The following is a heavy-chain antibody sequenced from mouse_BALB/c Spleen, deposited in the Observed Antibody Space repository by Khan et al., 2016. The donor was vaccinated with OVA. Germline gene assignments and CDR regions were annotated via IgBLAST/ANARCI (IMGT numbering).Heavy chain of an antibody. V-gene: IGHV5-6*01. J-gene: IGHJ4*01. CDR1: GFTFSTYG. D-gene: IGHD4-1*01. CDR2: ISSAGTYT. Sequence: EVELVESGGDLVKPGGSLKLSCAASGFTFSTYGMSWVRQTPDKRLEWVGTISSAGTYTYYPDSVKGRFTISRDNATNTLYLQMNSLRSEDTAMYCYARYWVGIMDYWGQGTSLTVSS. CDR3: ARYWVGIMDY.